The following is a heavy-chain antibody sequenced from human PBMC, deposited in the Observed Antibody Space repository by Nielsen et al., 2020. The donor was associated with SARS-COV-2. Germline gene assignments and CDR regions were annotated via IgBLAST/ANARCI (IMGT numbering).Heavy chain of an antibody. Sequence: WIRQPPGKGLEWIGEINHSGSTNYNPSLKSRVTISVDTSKNQFSLKLSSVTAADTAVYYCASGSASGYYYGSGSYYPPPGWFDPWGQGTLVTVSS. CDR3: ASGSASGYYYGSGSYYPPPGWFDP. CDR2: INHSGST. V-gene: IGHV4-34*01. D-gene: IGHD3-10*01. J-gene: IGHJ5*02.